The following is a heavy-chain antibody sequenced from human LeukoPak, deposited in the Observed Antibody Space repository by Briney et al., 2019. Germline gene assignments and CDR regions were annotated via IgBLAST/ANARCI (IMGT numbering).Heavy chain of an antibody. CDR2: ITSSGST. Sequence: PSETLSLTCTVSGDSISSGDYYWSWIRQPAGKGLEWIGRITSSGSTNYNPSLKSRVTISVDTSKNQFSLKLSSVTAADTAVYFCARGPYSYDSSGAFDIWGQGTMVTVSS. V-gene: IGHV4-61*02. D-gene: IGHD3-22*01. CDR3: ARGPYSYDSSGAFDI. CDR1: GDSISSGDYY. J-gene: IGHJ3*02.